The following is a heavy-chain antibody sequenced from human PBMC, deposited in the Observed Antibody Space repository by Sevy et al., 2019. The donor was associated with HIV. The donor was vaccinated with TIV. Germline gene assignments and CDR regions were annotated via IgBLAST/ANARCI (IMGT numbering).Heavy chain of an antibody. CDR3: ARVGQALYYFDY. CDR1: GFTFSSYW. V-gene: IGHV3-74*01. Sequence: GESLKISCAASGFTFSSYWMYWVRQAPGKGLVWVSRINGDGTNTNYADSVKGRFTISRDNAKNTLYLQMNSLRAEDTAVYYCARVGQALYYFDYWGQGTLVTVSS. D-gene: IGHD3-10*01. J-gene: IGHJ4*02. CDR2: INGDGTNT.